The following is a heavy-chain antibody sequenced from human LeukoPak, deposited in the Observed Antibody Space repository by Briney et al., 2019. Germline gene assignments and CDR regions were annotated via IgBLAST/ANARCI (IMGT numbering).Heavy chain of an antibody. V-gene: IGHV4-59*08. D-gene: IGHD2-21*02. J-gene: IGHJ4*02. Sequence: SETLSLTCPVSGGSISSSYWSCIRQPPGNGLEWIGYIYYSGSTKCNPSLKSRVTISVDTSKNQFSLKLSSVTAADTAVYYCAASYPGDCGGDCYDFDYWGQGTLVTVSS. CDR3: AASYPGDCGGDCYDFDY. CDR1: GGSISSSY. CDR2: IYYSGST.